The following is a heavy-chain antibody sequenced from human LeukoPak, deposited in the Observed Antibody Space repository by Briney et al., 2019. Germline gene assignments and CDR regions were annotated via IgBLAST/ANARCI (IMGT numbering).Heavy chain of an antibody. J-gene: IGHJ6*02. CDR1: GFTFSSYG. CDR2: ISYDGSNK. CDR3: AKESPGYSYGWYYYYGMDV. V-gene: IGHV3-30*18. D-gene: IGHD5-18*01. Sequence: GRSLRLSCAASGFTFSSYGMHWARQAPGKGLEWVAVISYDGSNKYYADSVKGRFTISRDNSKNTLYLQMNSPRAEDTAVYYCAKESPGYSYGWYYYYGMDVWGQGTTVTVSS.